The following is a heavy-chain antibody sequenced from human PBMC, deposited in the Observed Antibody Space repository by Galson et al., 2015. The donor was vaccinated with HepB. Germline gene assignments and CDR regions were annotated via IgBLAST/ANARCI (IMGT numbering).Heavy chain of an antibody. CDR2: ISGSGGTM. V-gene: IGHV3-23*01. J-gene: IGHJ4*02. D-gene: IGHD6-19*01. CDR1: GFTFNTYA. Sequence: SLRLSCAASGFTFNTYAMSWVRQAPGKGLEWVSAISGSGGTMYYPDSVKGRFTISRDNSKNTLYLQVNSLRAKDTAIYYCAKDPRSSGWYGGDFDYWGQGTLVTVSS. CDR3: AKDPRSSGWYGGDFDY.